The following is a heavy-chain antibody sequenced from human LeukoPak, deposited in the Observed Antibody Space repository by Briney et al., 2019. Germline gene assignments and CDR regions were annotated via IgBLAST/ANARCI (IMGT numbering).Heavy chain of an antibody. CDR1: GFTFSNYG. J-gene: IGHJ2*01. Sequence: SGGSLRLSCAASGFTFSNYGMHWVRQAPGKGLEWVAVIWYDGSNKFYADSVKGRFTISRDNSQNTLYLQMKSLRAEDTAVYYCARRGKYSSSSGRYWYFDLWGRGTLVTVSS. D-gene: IGHD6-6*01. CDR2: IWYDGSNK. CDR3: ARRGKYSSSSGRYWYFDL. V-gene: IGHV3-33*01.